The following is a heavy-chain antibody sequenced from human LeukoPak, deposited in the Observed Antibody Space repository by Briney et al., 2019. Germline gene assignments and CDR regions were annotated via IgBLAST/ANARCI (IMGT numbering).Heavy chain of an antibody. J-gene: IGHJ4*02. CDR2: IYTSGST. V-gene: IGHV4-4*07. D-gene: IGHD1-26*01. CDR3: ARENSGSYREYDY. CDR1: GGSISSYY. Sequence: SETLSLTCTVSGGSISSYYWSWIRQPAGKGLEWIGRIYTSGSTNYNASLKSRVSMSVDTSKNQFSLKLSSVTAADTAVFYCARENSGSYREYDYWGQGTLVTVSS.